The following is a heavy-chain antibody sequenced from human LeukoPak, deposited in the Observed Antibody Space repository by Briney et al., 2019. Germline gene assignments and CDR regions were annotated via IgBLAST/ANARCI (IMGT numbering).Heavy chain of an antibody. J-gene: IGHJ4*02. CDR3: ARTMVRGVIISPNFDY. V-gene: IGHV5-51*01. Sequence: GESLKISCKGSGYSFTSYWIGWVRQMPGKGLEWMGIIYPGDSDTRYSPSFQGQVTISADKSISTAYLQWSSLKASDTAMYYCARTMVRGVIISPNFDYWGQGTLVTVFS. CDR1: GYSFTSYW. CDR2: IYPGDSDT. D-gene: IGHD3-10*01.